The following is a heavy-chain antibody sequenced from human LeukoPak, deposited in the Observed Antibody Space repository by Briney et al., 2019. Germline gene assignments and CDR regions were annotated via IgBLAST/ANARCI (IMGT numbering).Heavy chain of an antibody. D-gene: IGHD1-14*01. J-gene: IGHJ4*02. CDR2: MNPNSGNT. CDR3: ARPGGGVEKNINRNIDY. CDR1: GYTFTSYD. Sequence: ASVKVSCKASGYTFTSYDINWVRQATGQGLEWLGWMNPNSGNTGYAQNFQGRGTMTRNTSISTAYMELSSLRSEDTAVYDLARPGGGVEKNINRNIDYWGQGTLVTVSS. V-gene: IGHV1-8*01.